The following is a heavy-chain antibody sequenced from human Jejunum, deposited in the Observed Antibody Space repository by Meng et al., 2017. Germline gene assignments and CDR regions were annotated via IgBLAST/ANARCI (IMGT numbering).Heavy chain of an antibody. CDR3: ARTSMVGLYFFDY. V-gene: IGHV3-74*01. J-gene: IGHJ4*02. D-gene: IGHD4/OR15-4a*01. CDR2: IKSDGSSP. CDR1: GFTFSSYW. Sequence: GGSLRLSCAASGFTFSSYWMHWVRQAPGKGLVWVSRIKSDGSSPSYADSVKGRFTISRDNAKNTLYLQMNSLRAEDTAVYYCARTSMVGLYFFDYWGQGDLVNGAS.